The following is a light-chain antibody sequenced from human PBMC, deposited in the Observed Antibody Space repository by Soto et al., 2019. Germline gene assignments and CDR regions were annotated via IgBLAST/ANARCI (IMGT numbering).Light chain of an antibody. CDR2: AAS. J-gene: IGKJ3*01. CDR1: QSISSY. Sequence: DIQMTQSPSSLSASVGDRVTITCRASQSISSYLNWYQQKPGKAPKLLIYAASSLQSGVPSRFSGSGSGTDFTLTISSLQPEDFATYYCQQSYSTPRFTFGPGTQVPIK. CDR3: QQSYSTPRFT. V-gene: IGKV1-39*01.